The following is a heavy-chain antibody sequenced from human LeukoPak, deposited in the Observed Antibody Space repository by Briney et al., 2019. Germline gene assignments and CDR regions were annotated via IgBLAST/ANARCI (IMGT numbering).Heavy chain of an antibody. CDR2: INPNSGGT. J-gene: IGHJ3*02. Sequence: PEASVKVSCKASGYTFTNYYIHWVRQAPGQGLEWMGWINPNSGGTNYAQTFQGRVTMTRDTSISAAYMELSRLRPDDTAVYYCARDLEWLYPGGAFDIWGQGTMVTVSS. CDR1: GYTFTNYY. V-gene: IGHV1-2*02. D-gene: IGHD3-3*01. CDR3: ARDLEWLYPGGAFDI.